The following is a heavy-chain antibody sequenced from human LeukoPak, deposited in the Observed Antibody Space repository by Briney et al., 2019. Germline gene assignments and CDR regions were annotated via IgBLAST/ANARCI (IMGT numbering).Heavy chain of an antibody. J-gene: IGHJ3*02. CDR2: INHRGTT. V-gene: IGHV4-34*01. CDR1: GFTFSSY. CDR3: ARPNSGSYYQNAFDI. Sequence: GSLRLSCAASGFTFSSYWSWIRQPPGKGLEWIGEINHRGTTSYSPSLKSRVTISVDTSKNQFSLKLSSVTAADTAVYYCARPNSGSYYQNAFDIWGQGTMVTVSS. D-gene: IGHD1-26*01.